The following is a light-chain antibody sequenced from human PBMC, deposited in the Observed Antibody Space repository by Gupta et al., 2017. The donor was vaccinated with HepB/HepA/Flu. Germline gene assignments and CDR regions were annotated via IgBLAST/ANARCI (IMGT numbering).Light chain of an antibody. CDR1: SSNVGRNN. Sequence: QSVLTQSTSVSGTPGQRVTISCSGSSSNVGRNNVNWYQQLPGTAPKLLIYYNDERPSGVPDRISGSKSGTSASLAISGLQSEDEADYDCAAWDTGLNVVVFGGGTKLTVL. CDR2: YND. J-gene: IGLJ2*01. CDR3: AAWDTGLNVVV. V-gene: IGLV1-44*01.